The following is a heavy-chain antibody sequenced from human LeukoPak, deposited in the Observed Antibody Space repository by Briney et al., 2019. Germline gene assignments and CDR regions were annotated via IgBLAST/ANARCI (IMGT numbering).Heavy chain of an antibody. CDR3: ASSYGDYGNSAFDI. Sequence: SETLSLTCAVSGGSISSSNWWSWVRQPPGKGLEWIGEIYHSGSTNYNPSLKSRVTISVDKSKNQFSLKLSSVTAADTAVYYCASSYGDYGNSAFDIWGQGTMVTVSS. D-gene: IGHD4-17*01. V-gene: IGHV4-4*02. CDR1: GGSISSSNW. J-gene: IGHJ3*02. CDR2: IYHSGST.